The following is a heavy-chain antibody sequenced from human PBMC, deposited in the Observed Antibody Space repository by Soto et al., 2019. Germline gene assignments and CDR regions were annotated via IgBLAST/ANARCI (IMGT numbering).Heavy chain of an antibody. V-gene: IGHV3-48*01. CDR3: ARSGPFFTNYYYMDV. CDR2: ISSSSSTI. CDR1: GFTFSSYS. J-gene: IGHJ6*03. Sequence: GGSLRLSCAASGFTFSSYSMNWVRQAPGKGLEWVSYISSSSSTIYYADSVKGRFTISRDNAKNSLYLQMNSLRAEDTAVYYCARSGPFFTNYYYMDVWGKGTTVTVSS. D-gene: IGHD3-10*01.